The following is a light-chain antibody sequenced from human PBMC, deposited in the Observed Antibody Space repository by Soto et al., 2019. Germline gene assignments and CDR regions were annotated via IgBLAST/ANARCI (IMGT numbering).Light chain of an antibody. CDR3: HQFGSSPQT. V-gene: IGKV3-20*01. CDR2: GPS. Sequence: EIVLTQSPGTLSLSPRERATLSCRASQNVNSNHIAWYQQKPGQAPRLLIYGPSSRATGIPERFSGSGSGTDFTLTISRLEPEDFAVYFCHQFGSSPQTFGHGTKVDIK. J-gene: IGKJ1*01. CDR1: QNVNSNH.